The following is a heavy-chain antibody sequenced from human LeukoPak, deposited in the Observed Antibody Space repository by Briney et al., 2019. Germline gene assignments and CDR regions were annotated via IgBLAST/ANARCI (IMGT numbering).Heavy chain of an antibody. J-gene: IGHJ4*02. CDR2: ISSSSSYI. Sequence: GGSLRLSCAASGFTFSSYSMNWVRQAPGKGLEWVSSISSSSSYIYYADSVKGRFTISRDNAKNSLYLQMNSLRAEDAAVYYCARQYYDILTGCYKPGDYFDYWGQGTLVTVSS. V-gene: IGHV3-21*01. CDR1: GFTFSSYS. CDR3: ARQYYDILTGCYKPGDYFDY. D-gene: IGHD3-9*01.